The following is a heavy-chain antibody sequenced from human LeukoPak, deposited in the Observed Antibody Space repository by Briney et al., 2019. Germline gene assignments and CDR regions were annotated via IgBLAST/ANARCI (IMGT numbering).Heavy chain of an antibody. Sequence: PSETLSLTCAVYGGSFSGYYWSWIRQPPGKGLEWIGEINHSGSTNYNPSLKSRVTISVDTSKNQFSLKLSSVTAADTAVYYCARAETYYYGSGSYYLDYWGQGTLVTVSS. J-gene: IGHJ4*02. CDR1: GGSFSGYY. D-gene: IGHD3-10*01. CDR2: INHSGST. CDR3: ARAETYYYGSGSYYLDY. V-gene: IGHV4-34*01.